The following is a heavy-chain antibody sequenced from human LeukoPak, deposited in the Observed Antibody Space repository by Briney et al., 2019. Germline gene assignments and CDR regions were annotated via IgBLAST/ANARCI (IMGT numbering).Heavy chain of an antibody. CDR1: GFTFNSYE. J-gene: IGHJ6*04. D-gene: IGHD3-10*02. Sequence: GGSLRLSCAASGFTFNSYEMNWVRQAPGKGLEWVSYISDSGSVTHYADSVKGRFTISRDNAKNSLYLQMNSLRAEDTAVYYCAELGITMIGGVWGKGTTVTISS. CDR3: AELGITMIGGV. V-gene: IGHV3-48*03. CDR2: ISDSGSVT.